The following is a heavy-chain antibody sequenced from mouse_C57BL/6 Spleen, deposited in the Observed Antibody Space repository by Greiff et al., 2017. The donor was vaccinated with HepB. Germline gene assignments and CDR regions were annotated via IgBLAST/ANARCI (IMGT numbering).Heavy chain of an antibody. CDR1: GYTFTSYW. J-gene: IGHJ1*03. D-gene: IGHD1-1*01. V-gene: IGHV1-69*01. CDR3: AGGYGSSYGYFDV. CDR2: IDPSDSYT. Sequence: VQLQQPGAELVMPGASVKLSCKASGYTFTSYWMHWVKQRPGQGLEWIGEIDPSDSYTNYNQKFKGKSTLTVDKSSSTAYMQLSSLTSEDSAVYYCAGGYGSSYGYFDVWGTGTTVTVSS.